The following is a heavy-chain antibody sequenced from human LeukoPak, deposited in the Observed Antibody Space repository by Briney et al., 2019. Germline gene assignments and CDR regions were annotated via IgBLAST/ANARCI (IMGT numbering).Heavy chain of an antibody. CDR2: ISYDGSNK. J-gene: IGHJ4*02. CDR1: GFTFGSYA. D-gene: IGHD5-24*01. Sequence: GRSLGLSCAASGFTFGSYAMHWVRQAPGKGLEWVAAISYDGSNKYYADSVKGRFTISRDNSKNTLYLQMNSLRAEDTAVYYCARVMDWGQGTLVTVSS. V-gene: IGHV3-30*04. CDR3: ARVMD.